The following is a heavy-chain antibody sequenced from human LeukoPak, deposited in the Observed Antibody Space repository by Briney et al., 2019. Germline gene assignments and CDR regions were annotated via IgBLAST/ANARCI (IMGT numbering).Heavy chain of an antibody. CDR3: ARSLYGGKTLDY. J-gene: IGHJ4*02. CDR2: ISAYNGNT. CDR1: GYTFTSYG. Sequence: ASVTVSCKASGYTFTSYGISWVRQAPGQGLEWMGWISAYNGNTNYAQKLQGRVTMTTDTSTSTAYMELRSLRSDDTAVYYCARSLYGGKTLDYWGQGTLVTVSS. D-gene: IGHD4-23*01. V-gene: IGHV1-18*01.